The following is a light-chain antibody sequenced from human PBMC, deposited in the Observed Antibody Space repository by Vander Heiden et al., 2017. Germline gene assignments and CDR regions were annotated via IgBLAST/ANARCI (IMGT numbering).Light chain of an antibody. CDR2: STN. CDR1: SGSVSTLYY. J-gene: IGLJ3*02. CDR3: VLDMGSDIWV. V-gene: IGLV8-61*01. Sequence: QTVPTQEPSLSGSPGGTLTLTCALSSGSVSTLYYPRSYPQTPDQPPPTLIYSTNTRSAGVPGRFSGSIVGNKAALTITGAEADDASDYYCVLDMGSDIWVFGGGTKLTVL.